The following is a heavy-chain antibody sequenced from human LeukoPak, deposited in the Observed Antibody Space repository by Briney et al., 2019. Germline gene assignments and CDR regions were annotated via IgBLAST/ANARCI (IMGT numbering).Heavy chain of an antibody. J-gene: IGHJ1*01. CDR1: GFTFSDYY. V-gene: IGHV3-11*01. Sequence: GGSLRLSCAASGFTFSDYYMSWIRQAPGKGLEWVSCITISGSPTYYADSVKGRFTISRDNARNSLYLQMNSLRAEDTAIYYCARGLHLSESSGYPLFQHWGQGTLVTVSS. CDR2: ITISGSPT. D-gene: IGHD3-22*01. CDR3: ARGLHLSESSGYPLFQH.